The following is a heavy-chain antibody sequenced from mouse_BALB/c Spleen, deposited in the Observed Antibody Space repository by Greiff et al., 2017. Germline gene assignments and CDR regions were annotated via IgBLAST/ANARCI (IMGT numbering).Heavy chain of an antibody. CDR3: ARGGLGFAY. J-gene: IGHJ3*01. CDR2: INPSTGYT. V-gene: IGHV1-7*01. D-gene: IGHD2-4*01. CDR1: GYTFTSYW. Sequence: QVQLQQSGAELAKPGASVKMSCKASGYTFTSYWMHWVKQRPGQGLEWIGYINPSTGYTEYNQKFKDKATLTADKSSSTAYMQLSSLTSEDSAVYYCARGGLGFAYWGQGTLVTVSA.